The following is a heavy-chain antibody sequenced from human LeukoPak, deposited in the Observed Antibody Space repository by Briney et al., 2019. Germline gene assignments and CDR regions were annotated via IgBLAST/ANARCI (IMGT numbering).Heavy chain of an antibody. D-gene: IGHD6-19*01. J-gene: IGHJ4*02. V-gene: IGHV3-7*01. CDR1: GFTFNSYW. CDR2: IKVDGSEK. Sequence: GGSLRLSCAASGFTFNSYWMSWVRQAPGKGLEWVANIKVDGSEKYYVDSVKGRFTIPRDNAKNSLYLQMNSLRAEDTALYYCSGSGYSSGRGYWGQGTQVTVSS. CDR3: SGSGYSSGRGY.